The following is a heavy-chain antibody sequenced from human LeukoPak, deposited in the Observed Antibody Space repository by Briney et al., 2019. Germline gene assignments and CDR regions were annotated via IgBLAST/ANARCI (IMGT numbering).Heavy chain of an antibody. J-gene: IGHJ4*02. V-gene: IGHV4-4*02. CDR2: MYLSGTT. CDR3: AGLVGRYSSGLYYYYFDY. Sequence: PSETLSLTCTVSGDSINSLDLWSWVRQPPGKGLEWIGEMYLSGTTHSNPSVKSRVTMSIDKSKNQFFLNLSSVTAADTAVYYCAGLVGRYSSGLYYYYFDYWGQGTLVTVSS. CDR1: GDSINSLDL. D-gene: IGHD3-22*01.